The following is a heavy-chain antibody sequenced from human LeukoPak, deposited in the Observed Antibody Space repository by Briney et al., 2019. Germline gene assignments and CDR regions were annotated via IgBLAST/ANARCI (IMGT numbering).Heavy chain of an antibody. CDR1: GFTFDDYG. D-gene: IGHD2-2*01. CDR3: AREEDIVVVPAARGAFDI. CDR2: IIWNGGST. V-gene: IGHV3-20*04. Sequence: GGSLRLSCAASGFTFDDYGMSWVRQAPGKGLEWVSGIIWNGGSTGYADSVKGRFTISRDNAKNSLYLQMNSLRAEDTALYYCAREEDIVVVPAARGAFDIWGQGTMVTVSS. J-gene: IGHJ3*02.